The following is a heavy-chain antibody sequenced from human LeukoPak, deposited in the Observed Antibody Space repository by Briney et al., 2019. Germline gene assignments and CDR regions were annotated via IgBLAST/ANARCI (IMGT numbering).Heavy chain of an antibody. CDR1: GFTFSSYW. Sequence: GGSLRLSCAVSGFTFSSYWMSWVRQAPGKGLEWVANIKYDGTEKYYADSVKGRFTVSRDKAENSLHLQMNSLRGEDTAVYYCARGGYRYGLGFWSQGTLVTVSS. D-gene: IGHD5-18*01. CDR2: IKYDGTEK. CDR3: ARGGYRYGLGF. J-gene: IGHJ4*02. V-gene: IGHV3-7*03.